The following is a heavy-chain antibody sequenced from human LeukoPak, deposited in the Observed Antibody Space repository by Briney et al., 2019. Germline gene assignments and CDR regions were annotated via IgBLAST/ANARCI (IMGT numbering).Heavy chain of an antibody. Sequence: ASVKVSCKASGYTFTSYGISWVRQAPGQGLEWMGWISAYNGNTNYAQKLQGRVTMTTDTSTSTAYMELSSLRSEDTAVYYCARGLNYYGSGSYYTDDYWGQGTLVTVSS. CDR3: ARGLNYYGSGSYYTDDY. CDR1: GYTFTSYG. V-gene: IGHV1-18*01. CDR2: ISAYNGNT. J-gene: IGHJ4*02. D-gene: IGHD3-10*01.